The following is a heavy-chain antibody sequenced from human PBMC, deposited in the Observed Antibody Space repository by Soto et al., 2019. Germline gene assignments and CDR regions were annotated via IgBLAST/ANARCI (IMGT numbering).Heavy chain of an antibody. CDR2: IFYSGST. CDR3: AREGVSGSYYFDF. J-gene: IGHJ4*02. V-gene: IGHV4-59*01. D-gene: IGHD3-10*01. Sequence: SETLSLTCTVSGVSISSYFWSWIRQPPGKGLEWIGYIFYSGSTNYNPSLKSRVTMSLDTSKNQFSLKLVSVTPADTAVYYCAREGVSGSYYFDFWGQGTPVTV. CDR1: GVSISSYF.